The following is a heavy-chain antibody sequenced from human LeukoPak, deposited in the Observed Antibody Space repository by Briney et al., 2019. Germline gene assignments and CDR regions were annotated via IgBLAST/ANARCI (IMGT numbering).Heavy chain of an antibody. J-gene: IGHJ4*02. CDR1: GYTFTSYY. CDR2: INPSGGST. D-gene: IGHD3-22*01. CDR3: AREEGAYYYDSSGYYYPGDY. Sequence: ASVKVSCKASGYTFTSYYMHWVRQAPGQGLEWMGIINPSGGSTSYAQKFQGRVTMTRDTSTSTVYMELSSLRSEDTAVYYCAREEGAYYYDSSGYYYPGDYWGQGTLVTVSS. V-gene: IGHV1-46*01.